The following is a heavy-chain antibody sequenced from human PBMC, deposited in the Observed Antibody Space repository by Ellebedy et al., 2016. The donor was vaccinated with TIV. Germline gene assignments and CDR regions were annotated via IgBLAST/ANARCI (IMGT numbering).Heavy chain of an antibody. CDR2: IITNSGGT. D-gene: IGHD5-12*01. J-gene: IGHJ4*02. CDR1: GYRFTDYH. CDR3: ARGIISYDRVFDW. V-gene: IGHV1-2*02. Sequence: AASVKVSCKASGYRFTDYHIHWVRQAPGQGLEWMGWIITNSGGTTYAQKFQGRVTMTRDTSISTAYMELNNLRSDDTAVYYCARGIISYDRVFDWWGQGTLVTVSS.